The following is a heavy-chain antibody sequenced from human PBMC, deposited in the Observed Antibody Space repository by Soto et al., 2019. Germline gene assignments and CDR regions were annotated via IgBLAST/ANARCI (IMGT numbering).Heavy chain of an antibody. CDR3: ARHARYYDILTGYSTLSWFDP. CDR1: GGSISSYY. J-gene: IGHJ5*02. D-gene: IGHD3-9*01. V-gene: IGHV4-59*08. Sequence: SETLSLTCTVSGGSISSYYWSWIRQPPGKGLEWIGYIYYSGSTNYNPSLKSRVTISVDTSKNQFSLKLNSVTAADTAVYYCARHARYYDILTGYSTLSWFDPWGQGTLVTVSS. CDR2: IYYSGST.